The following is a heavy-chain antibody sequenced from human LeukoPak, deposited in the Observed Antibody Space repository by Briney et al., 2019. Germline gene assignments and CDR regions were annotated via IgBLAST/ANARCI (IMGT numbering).Heavy chain of an antibody. J-gene: IGHJ1*01. CDR3: ARGDSGSYYRYFQH. D-gene: IGHD1-26*01. V-gene: IGHV1-2*04. Sequence: ASVKVSCKAFGYTFTGYYMHWVRPAPGQGLEWMGWINPNSGGTNYAQKFQGWVTMTRDTSISTAYMELSRLRSDDTAVYYCARGDSGSYYRYFQHWGQGTLVTVSS. CDR1: GYTFTGYY. CDR2: INPNSGGT.